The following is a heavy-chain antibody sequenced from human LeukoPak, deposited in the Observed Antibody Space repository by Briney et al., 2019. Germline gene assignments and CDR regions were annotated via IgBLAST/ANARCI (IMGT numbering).Heavy chain of an antibody. CDR1: GFTFSSYW. Sequence: GGSLRLSCAASGFTFSSYWMSWVRQAPGKGLEWVANIKQDGSEKYYVDSVKGRFTISRDNAKNSLYLQMNSLRAEDTAVYYCARDPRSKGGDWGDFDYWGQGTLVTVSS. CDR2: IKQDGSEK. J-gene: IGHJ4*02. D-gene: IGHD2-21*02. V-gene: IGHV3-7*01. CDR3: ARDPRSKGGDWGDFDY.